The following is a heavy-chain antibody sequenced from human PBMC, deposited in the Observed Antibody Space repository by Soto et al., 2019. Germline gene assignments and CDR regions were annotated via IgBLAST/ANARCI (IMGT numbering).Heavy chain of an antibody. D-gene: IGHD2-21*02. J-gene: IGHJ4*02. CDR1: GGSISSGDYY. V-gene: IGHV4-39*01. CDR2: IYYSGST. Sequence: PPETLSLTCTVSGGSISSGDYYWSWIRQPPGKGLEWIGYIYYSGSTYNNPSLRSRVSMSIDTSKDQFSLKLKSVTAADTALYFCARQRTSVVTQAYFDVWGPGSLVTVSS. CDR3: ARQRTSVVTQAYFDV.